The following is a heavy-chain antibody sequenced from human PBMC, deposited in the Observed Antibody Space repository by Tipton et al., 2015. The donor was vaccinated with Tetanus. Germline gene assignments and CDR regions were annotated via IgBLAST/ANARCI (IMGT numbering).Heavy chain of an antibody. V-gene: IGHV3-48*02. D-gene: IGHD6-19*01. CDR1: GFTFSSYS. CDR2: ISSSSSTI. Sequence: SLRLSCAASGFTFSSYSMNWVRQAPGKGLEWVSYISSSSSTIYYADSVKGRFTISRDNAKNSLYLQMNSLRDEDTAVYYCARDPPPTLYSSGWYNALGNFDYWGQGTLVTVSS. J-gene: IGHJ4*02. CDR3: ARDPPPTLYSSGWYNALGNFDY.